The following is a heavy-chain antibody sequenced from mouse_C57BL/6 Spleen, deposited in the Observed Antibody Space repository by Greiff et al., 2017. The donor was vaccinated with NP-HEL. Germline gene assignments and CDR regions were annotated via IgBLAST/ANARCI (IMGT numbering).Heavy chain of an antibody. CDR1: GFTFNTYA. J-gene: IGHJ1*03. CDR2: IRSKSSNYAT. Sequence: EVQGVESGGGLVQPKGSLKLSCAASGFTFNTYAMHWVRQAPGKGLEWVARIRSKSSNYATYYADSVKDRFTISRDDSQSMLYLQMNNLKTEDTAMYYCVRGGPYYYGSSHWYFDVWGTGTTVTVSS. CDR3: VRGGPYYYGSSHWYFDV. V-gene: IGHV10-3*01. D-gene: IGHD1-1*01.